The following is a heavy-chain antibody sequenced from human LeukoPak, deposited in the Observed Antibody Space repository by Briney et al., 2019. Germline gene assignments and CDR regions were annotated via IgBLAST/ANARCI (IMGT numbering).Heavy chain of an antibody. CDR2: IYPGDSDT. CDR1: GYRFTNHW. J-gene: IGHJ4*02. Sequence: GESLKISCKGSGYRFTNHWIGWVRQMPGKGLEWMGIIYPGDSDTRYIPSFQGQVTISADKSISTAYLQWSRLKASDTAMYYCARQGCSGGSCFNVDYWGQGTLVTVSS. D-gene: IGHD2-15*01. V-gene: IGHV5-51*01. CDR3: ARQGCSGGSCFNVDY.